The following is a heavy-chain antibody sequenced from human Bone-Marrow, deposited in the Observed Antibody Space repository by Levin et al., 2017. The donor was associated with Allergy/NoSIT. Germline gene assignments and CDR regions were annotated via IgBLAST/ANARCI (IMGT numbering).Heavy chain of an antibody. J-gene: IGHJ3*02. CDR2: INHSGST. Sequence: SQTLSLTCAVYGGSFSGYYWSWIRQPPGKGLEWIGEINHSGSTNYNPSLKSRVTISVDTSKNQFSLKLSSVTAADTAVYYCARVRMVRGVIIPLGAFDIWGQGTMVTVSS. D-gene: IGHD3-10*01. CDR1: GGSFSGYY. V-gene: IGHV4-34*01. CDR3: ARVRMVRGVIIPLGAFDI.